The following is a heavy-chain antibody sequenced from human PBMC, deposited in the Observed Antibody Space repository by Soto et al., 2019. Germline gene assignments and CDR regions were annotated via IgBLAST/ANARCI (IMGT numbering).Heavy chain of an antibody. D-gene: IGHD3-10*01. Sequence: GGSLRLSCAASGFTFSSYSMNWVRQAPGKGLEWGSGISNSGVSTYYADSVKGRFTISRDDSKNTLLLQMNSLRDHDPAVYYCATSRIKIYGSASGSYYYYALDVWGQGTTVTVSS. V-gene: IGHV3-23*01. CDR3: ATSRIKIYGSASGSYYYYALDV. CDR2: ISNSGVST. CDR1: GFTFSSYS. J-gene: IGHJ6*02.